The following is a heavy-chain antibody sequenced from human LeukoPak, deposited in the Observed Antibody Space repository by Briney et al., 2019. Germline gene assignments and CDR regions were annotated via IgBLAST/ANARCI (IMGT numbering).Heavy chain of an antibody. Sequence: GGSLRLSCAASGFIFSSYWMSWVRQAPGKGLEWVANIKQDGSEKYYVDSVKGRFTISRGNAKKSLYLQMNSLRAEDTAVYYCARRWSSSWLYYFDYWGQGTLVTVSS. D-gene: IGHD6-13*01. CDR3: ARRWSSSWLYYFDY. J-gene: IGHJ4*02. CDR2: IKQDGSEK. V-gene: IGHV3-7*01. CDR1: GFIFSSYW.